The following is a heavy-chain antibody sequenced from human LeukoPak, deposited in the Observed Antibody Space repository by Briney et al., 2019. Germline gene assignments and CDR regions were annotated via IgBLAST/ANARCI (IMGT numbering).Heavy chain of an antibody. D-gene: IGHD1-20*01. J-gene: IGHJ4*02. Sequence: ASVKVSCKASGYTFTGYYMHWVRQAPGQGLEWMGRINPNSGGTNYAQKFQGRVTMTWDTSISTAYMELSRLRSDDTAVYYCARDKPLNITGTTRVFDYWGQGTLVTVSS. V-gene: IGHV1-2*06. CDR2: INPNSGGT. CDR1: GYTFTGYY. CDR3: ARDKPLNITGTTRVFDY.